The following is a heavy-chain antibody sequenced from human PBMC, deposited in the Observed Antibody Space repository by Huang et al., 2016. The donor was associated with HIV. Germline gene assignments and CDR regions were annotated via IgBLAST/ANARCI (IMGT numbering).Heavy chain of an antibody. J-gene: IGHJ5*02. D-gene: IGHD1-26*01. CDR3: ARDRVGATPAAVYNWFDP. V-gene: IGHV1-2*02. CDR1: GYTFTGCY. Sequence: QVQLVQSGAEVKKPGASVKVSCKASGYTFTGCYMHWVRQAPGQGLEWMGWINPTRGGTNYAQKFQGRVTMTRDTSSSTAYMELSRLRSDDTAVYYCARDRVGATPAAVYNWFDPWGQGTLVTVSS. CDR2: INPTRGGT.